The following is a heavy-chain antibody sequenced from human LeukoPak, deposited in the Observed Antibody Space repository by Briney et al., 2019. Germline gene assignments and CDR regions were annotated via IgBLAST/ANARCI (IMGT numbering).Heavy chain of an antibody. CDR2: ISSSSSCI. J-gene: IGHJ6*03. Sequence: GGSLRLSCAASGFTFSSYSMNWVRHAPGKGLEWVSSISSSSSCIYYADSVKGRFTISRDNAKNSLYLQMNSLRAEDTAVYYCAREVRYCSSTSCDYYYMDVWGKGTTVTVS. D-gene: IGHD2-2*01. CDR3: AREVRYCSSTSCDYYYMDV. CDR1: GFTFSSYS. V-gene: IGHV3-21*01.